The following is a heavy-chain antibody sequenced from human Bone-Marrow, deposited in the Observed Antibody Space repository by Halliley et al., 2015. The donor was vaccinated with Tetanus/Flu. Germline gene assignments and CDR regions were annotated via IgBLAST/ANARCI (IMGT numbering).Heavy chain of an antibody. D-gene: IGHD3-22*01. J-gene: IGHJ4*02. CDR1: GGSISTYY. CDR3: ARAPPFDYDLDVRGIHNFDH. V-gene: IGHV4-59*01. Sequence: TLSLTCTVSGGSISTYYWSWIRQPPGKGLEWIGCIYYSGTTNYNPSLKSRVTISVDTSKSQFSLKLASVTAADTAVYYCARAPPFDYDLDVRGIHNFDHWSQGTLVTVSS. CDR2: IYYSGTT.